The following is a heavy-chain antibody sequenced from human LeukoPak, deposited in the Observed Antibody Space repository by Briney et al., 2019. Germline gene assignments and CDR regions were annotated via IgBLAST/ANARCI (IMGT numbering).Heavy chain of an antibody. V-gene: IGHV3-30*18. CDR3: AKDSEEAFDI. CDR1: GFTFSSYG. Sequence: GGTLRLSCAASGFTFSSYGMHWVRQAPGKGLEWVAVISYDGSNKYYADSVKGRFTISRDNSKNTLYLQMNSLRAEDTAVYYCAKDSEEAFDIWGQGTMVTVSS. J-gene: IGHJ3*02. CDR2: ISYDGSNK.